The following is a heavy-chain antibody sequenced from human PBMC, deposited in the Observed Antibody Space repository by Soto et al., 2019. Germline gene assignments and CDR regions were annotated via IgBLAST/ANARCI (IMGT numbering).Heavy chain of an antibody. D-gene: IGHD3-10*01. J-gene: IGHJ4*02. CDR2: INHSGST. V-gene: IGHV4-34*01. CDR1: GGSFSGYY. CDR3: SIGSYYYGSGSYYNVTFDY. Sequence: SETLSLTCAVYGGSFSGYYWSWIRQPPGKGLEWIGEINHSGSTNYNPSLKSRDTISVDTSRNQFSLKLSSVTAADTAVYYCSIGSYYYGSGSYYNVTFDYWGQGTLVTVSS.